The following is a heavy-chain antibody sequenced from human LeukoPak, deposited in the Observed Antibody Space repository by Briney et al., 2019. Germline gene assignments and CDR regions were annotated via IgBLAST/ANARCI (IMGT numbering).Heavy chain of an antibody. Sequence: PGGSLRLSCAASGFTFSTYGMHWVRQAPGKGLEWVAFIRSDGSDKYYADSVKGRFTISRDNSKNTLFLQMNSLRPEDTPVYYCASPEDGGNSYSFDYWGQGTLVTVSS. D-gene: IGHD4-23*01. CDR3: ASPEDGGNSYSFDY. J-gene: IGHJ4*02. CDR1: GFTFSTYG. V-gene: IGHV3-30*02. CDR2: IRSDGSDK.